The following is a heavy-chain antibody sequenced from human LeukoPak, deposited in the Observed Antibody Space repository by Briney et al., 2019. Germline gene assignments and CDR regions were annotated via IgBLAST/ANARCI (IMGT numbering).Heavy chain of an antibody. Sequence: GESLKISCQGSGYSITTYWIGWVRQKPGKGLEWLGSIYPGDSDTPYNPSFQGQVTISVDKSISTAYLQWSSLRASDTAMYYCTTMRELEFEEYYFDSWGQGTLVTVSS. CDR2: IYPGDSDT. D-gene: IGHD1-1*01. J-gene: IGHJ4*02. V-gene: IGHV5-51*01. CDR1: GYSITTYW. CDR3: TTMRELEFEEYYFDS.